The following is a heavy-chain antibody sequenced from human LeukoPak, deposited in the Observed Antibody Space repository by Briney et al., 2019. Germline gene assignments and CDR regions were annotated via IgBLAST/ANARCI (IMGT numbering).Heavy chain of an antibody. V-gene: IGHV4-61*02. CDR3: ARTGGSYYWFDP. J-gene: IGHJ5*02. CDR1: GDSISSGSYY. CDR2: IYTSGST. D-gene: IGHD1-26*01. Sequence: SQTLSLTCTVSGDSISSGSYYWSWIRQPAGKGLEWIGRIYTSGSTNYNPSLKSRVTMSVDMSKNQFSLKLSSVTAADTAVYYCARTGGSYYWFDPWGQGTLVTVSS.